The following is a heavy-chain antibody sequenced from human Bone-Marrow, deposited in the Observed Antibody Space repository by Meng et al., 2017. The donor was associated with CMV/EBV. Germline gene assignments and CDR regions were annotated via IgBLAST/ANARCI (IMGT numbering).Heavy chain of an antibody. CDR3: AKDMRDGHDYGDYITYFSGMDV. CDR1: GFTFSSYS. V-gene: IGHV3-21*04. Sequence: GGSLRLSCAASGFTFSSYSMNWVRQAPGKGLEWVSSISSSSSYIYYADSVKGRFTISRDNSKNTLYLQMNSLRAEDTAVYFCAKDMRDGHDYGDYITYFSGMDVWGEATTVTVSS. D-gene: IGHD4-17*01. J-gene: IGHJ6*04. CDR2: ISSSSSYI.